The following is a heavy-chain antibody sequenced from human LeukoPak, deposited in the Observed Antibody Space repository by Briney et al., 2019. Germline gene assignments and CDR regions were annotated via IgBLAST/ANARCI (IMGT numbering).Heavy chain of an antibody. V-gene: IGHV4-39*07. D-gene: IGHD6-19*01. CDR2: IYYSGST. CDR3: ARVGNDYSSGWYNAPDY. Sequence: SETLSLTCTVSGGSISSSSYYWGWIRQPPGKGLEWIGSIYYSGSTYYNPSLKSRVTISVDTSKNQFSLKLSSVTAADTAVYYCARVGNDYSSGWYNAPDYWGQGTLVTVSS. J-gene: IGHJ4*02. CDR1: GGSISSSSYY.